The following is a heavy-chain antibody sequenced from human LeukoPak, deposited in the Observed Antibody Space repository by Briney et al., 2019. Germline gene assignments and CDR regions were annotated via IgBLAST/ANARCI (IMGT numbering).Heavy chain of an antibody. CDR3: ARIIWSGAYFDY. V-gene: IGHV3-48*02. CDR1: GFTFSDYN. J-gene: IGHJ4*02. Sequence: GGSLRLSCAASGFTFSDYNMNWVRQAPGKGLEWVSHISSSGSTLYYAHSVKGRFTISRDNAKNSLYLQMNSLRDEDTAVYYCARIIWSGAYFDYWGQGTLVTVSS. D-gene: IGHD2-8*02. CDR2: ISSSGSTL.